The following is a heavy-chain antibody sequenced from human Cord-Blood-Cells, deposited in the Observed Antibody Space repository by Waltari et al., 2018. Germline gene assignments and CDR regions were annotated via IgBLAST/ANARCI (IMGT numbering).Heavy chain of an antibody. CDR3: ARGTRSGLDY. CDR1: GFTFSGYA. Sequence: VQLVESGGGVVQPGGSLRLACAASGFTFSGYAMHGVRQAPGKGLECVAVISYDGSNKYYADSVKGRFTISRDNSKNTLYLQMNSLRAEDTAVYYCARGTRSGLDYWGQGTLVTVSS. J-gene: IGHJ4*02. CDR2: ISYDGSNK. V-gene: IGHV3-30-3*01. D-gene: IGHD3-10*01.